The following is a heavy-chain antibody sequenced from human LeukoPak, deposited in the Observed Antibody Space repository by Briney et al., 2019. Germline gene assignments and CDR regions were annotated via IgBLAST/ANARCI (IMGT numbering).Heavy chain of an antibody. Sequence: SETLSLTCTVSGGSLSGYYWSWIRQPPGKGLEWIGYIYYSGTTNYNPSLKSRLTISVDTSKNQFSLKLSSVTAADTSVYYCASDTVAGTGWGQGTLVTVSS. J-gene: IGHJ4*02. CDR3: ASDTVAGTG. V-gene: IGHV4-59*12. CDR1: GGSLSGYY. D-gene: IGHD6-19*01. CDR2: IYYSGTT.